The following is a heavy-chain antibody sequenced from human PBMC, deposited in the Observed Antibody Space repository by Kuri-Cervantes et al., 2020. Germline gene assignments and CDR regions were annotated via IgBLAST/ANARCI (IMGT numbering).Heavy chain of an antibody. CDR2: ISWNSGSI. CDR3: AKDMQVLLNDYGDYLFDN. Sequence: GGSLRLSCAASGFTFSDYYMSWIRQAPGKGLEWVSGISWNSGSISYADSVKGRFTISRDNAKNSLFLQMNSLRPEDTALYFCAKDMQVLLNDYGDYLFDNWGQGTLVTVSS. J-gene: IGHJ4*02. CDR1: GFTFSDYY. V-gene: IGHV3-9*01. D-gene: IGHD4-17*01.